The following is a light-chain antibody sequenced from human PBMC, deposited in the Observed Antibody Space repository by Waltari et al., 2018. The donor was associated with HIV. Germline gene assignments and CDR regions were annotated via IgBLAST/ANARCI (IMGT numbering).Light chain of an antibody. V-gene: IGKV1-5*03. CDR2: KAS. CDR1: QSIRSW. J-gene: IGKJ2*01. CDR3: HRYNTYPYT. Sequence: DIKMTQSPSTLSASVGDRVTITGRASQSIRSWLAWYQQRPWTAPKPLIYKASTLESGVPARFSGSGSGTEFTLTISSLQPDDFATYYCHRYNTYPYTFGQGTKLE.